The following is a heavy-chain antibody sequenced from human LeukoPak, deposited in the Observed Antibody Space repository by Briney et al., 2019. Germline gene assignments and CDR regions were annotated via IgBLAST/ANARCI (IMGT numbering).Heavy chain of an antibody. D-gene: IGHD3-10*01. CDR1: GGTFSSYA. J-gene: IGHJ5*02. CDR3: ARGYHRYYYGSGRWYNWFDP. Sequence: GASVKVSCKASGGTFSSYAISWVRQATGQGLEWMGWMNPNSGNTGYAQKFQGRVTMTRNTSISTAYMELSSLRSEDTAVYYCARGYHRYYYGSGRWYNWFDPWGQGTLVTVSS. CDR2: MNPNSGNT. V-gene: IGHV1-8*02.